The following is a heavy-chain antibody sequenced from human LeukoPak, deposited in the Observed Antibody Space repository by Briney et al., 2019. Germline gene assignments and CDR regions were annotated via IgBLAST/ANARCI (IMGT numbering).Heavy chain of an antibody. CDR1: GFTFSGSA. Sequence: GGSLRLSCAASGFTFSGSAMHWVRQASGKGLGWVGRIRSKANSYATAYAASVKGRFTISRDDSKNTAYLQMNSLKTEDTAVYYCTRGAAAGYYYMDVWGKGTTVTVSS. J-gene: IGHJ6*03. D-gene: IGHD6-13*01. V-gene: IGHV3-73*01. CDR3: TRGAAAGYYYMDV. CDR2: IRSKANSYAT.